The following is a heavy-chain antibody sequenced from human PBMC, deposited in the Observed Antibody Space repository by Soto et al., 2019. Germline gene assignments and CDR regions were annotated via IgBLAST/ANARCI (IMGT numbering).Heavy chain of an antibody. J-gene: IGHJ3*02. CDR1: GFTFNDYW. CDR2: TNSDGSRT. Sequence: PGGSLRLSCAASGFTFNDYWMHWVRQVPGKGLVWVSRTNSDGSRTDYADSVKGRFTISRDNAKNTLYLQMNSLRAEDTAVYYCARRIAARPYSIGAFDIWGQGTRVTVSS. CDR3: ARRIAARPYSIGAFDI. D-gene: IGHD6-6*01. V-gene: IGHV3-74*01.